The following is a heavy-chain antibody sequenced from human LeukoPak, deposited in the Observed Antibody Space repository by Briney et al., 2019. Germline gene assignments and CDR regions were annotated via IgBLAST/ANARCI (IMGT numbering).Heavy chain of an antibody. J-gene: IGHJ5*02. CDR2: ISYDGSNK. CDR3: ARLTHYGSGSPYPHP. D-gene: IGHD3-10*01. CDR1: GFTFSSYG. Sequence: GGSLRLSCAASGFTFSSYGMHWVRQAPGKGLEWVAVISYDGSNKYYADSVKGRFTISRDNSKNTLYLQMNSLRAEDTAVYYCARLTHYGSGSPYPHPWGQGTLVTVSS. V-gene: IGHV3-30*03.